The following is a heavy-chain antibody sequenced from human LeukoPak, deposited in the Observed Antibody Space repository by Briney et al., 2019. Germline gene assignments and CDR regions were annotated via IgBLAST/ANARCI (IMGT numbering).Heavy chain of an antibody. CDR3: ARGGQSVQLEGNFDY. Sequence: PSETLSLTCTVSGGSISSGSYYWSWIRQPAGKGLEWIGRIYTSGSTNYNPSLKSRVTISVDTSKNQFSLKLSSVTAADTAVYYCARGGQSVQLEGNFDYWGQGTLVTVSS. CDR2: IYTSGST. D-gene: IGHD1-1*01. CDR1: GGSISSGSYY. V-gene: IGHV4-61*02. J-gene: IGHJ4*02.